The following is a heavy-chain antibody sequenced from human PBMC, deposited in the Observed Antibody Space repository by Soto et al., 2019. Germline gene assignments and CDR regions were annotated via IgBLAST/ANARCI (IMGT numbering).Heavy chain of an antibody. D-gene: IGHD2-2*01. Sequence: EVQLLESGGGLVQPGGSLRLSCAASGFTFSSYAMSWVRQAPGKGLEWVSAISGSGGSTYYADSVKGRFTISRDNSKNTLYLQMNSLRAEDPAVYYCAKGLVVVPAAMLRGLEEKWNYYYYYYYMDVWGKGTTVTVSS. CDR3: AKGLVVVPAAMLRGLEEKWNYYYYYYYMDV. CDR1: GFTFSSYA. V-gene: IGHV3-23*01. J-gene: IGHJ6*03. CDR2: ISGSGGST.